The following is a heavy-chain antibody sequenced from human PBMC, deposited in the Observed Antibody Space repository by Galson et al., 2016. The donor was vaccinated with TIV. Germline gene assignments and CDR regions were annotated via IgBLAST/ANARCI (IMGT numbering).Heavy chain of an antibody. CDR1: GGTFRNDP. D-gene: IGHD3-16*01. CDR2: IPPTSGTT. J-gene: IGHJ4*02. CDR3: ARDIPCGGTCYFFDD. V-gene: IGHV1-69*05. Sequence: SVKVSCKASGGTFRNDPINWVRQAPGQGLEWMGGIPPTSGTTNYAQRFQGRVSITTDESTSTVYMELSSLTSDDTAVYYCARDIPCGGTCYFFDDWGQGTLVAVSS.